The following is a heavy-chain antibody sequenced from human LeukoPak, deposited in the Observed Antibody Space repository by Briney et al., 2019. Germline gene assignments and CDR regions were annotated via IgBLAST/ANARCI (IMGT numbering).Heavy chain of an antibody. CDR3: ARDHVKLTSSFHPFDAFDV. Sequence: ASVKVSCKASGYTFTSYAMNWVRQAPGQGLEWMGWINTNTGNPTYAQGFTGRFVFSLDTSVSTAYLQISSLKAEDTAVYYCARDHVKLTSSFHPFDAFDVWGQGTLVTVSP. J-gene: IGHJ3*01. V-gene: IGHV7-4-1*02. CDR2: INTNTGNP. D-gene: IGHD2-2*01. CDR1: GYTFTSYA.